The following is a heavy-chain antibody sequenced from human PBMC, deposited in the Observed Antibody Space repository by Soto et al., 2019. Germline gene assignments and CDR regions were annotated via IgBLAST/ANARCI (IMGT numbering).Heavy chain of an antibody. D-gene: IGHD4-17*01. V-gene: IGHV4-31*03. CDR1: GGSISSGGYY. Sequence: SETLSLTCTVSGGSISSGGYYWSWIRQHPGKGLEWIGYIYYSGSTYYNPSLKSRVTISVDTSKNQFSLKLSSVTAADTAVYYCAKSPPYRTYGFDYWGQGTLVTLSS. J-gene: IGHJ4*02. CDR2: IYYSGST. CDR3: AKSPPYRTYGFDY.